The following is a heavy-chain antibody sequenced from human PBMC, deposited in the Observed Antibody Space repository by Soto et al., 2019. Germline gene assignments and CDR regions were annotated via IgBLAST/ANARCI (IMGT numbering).Heavy chain of an antibody. CDR3: ARRSDFGVVIIH. Sequence: QLQLQESGPGLVKPSETLSLTCTVSGGSISSSSYYWGWIRQPPGTGLEWIGSIYYSGSTYYSPSLKSRVTIPVDTSKNQVSLKLSSVTAADTAVYYCARRSDFGVVIIHWGQGTLVTVSS. J-gene: IGHJ4*02. CDR2: IYYSGST. D-gene: IGHD3-3*01. V-gene: IGHV4-39*01. CDR1: GGSISSSSYY.